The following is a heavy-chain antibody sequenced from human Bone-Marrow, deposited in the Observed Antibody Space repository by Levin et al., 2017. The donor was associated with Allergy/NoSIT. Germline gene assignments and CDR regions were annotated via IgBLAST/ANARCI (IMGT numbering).Heavy chain of an antibody. Sequence: PSETLSLTCTVSGGSISDYYWSWIRQTPGKGLEWMGFIYSTGSTNYNPSLKSRFTISADTSKNQLSLKLTSVPDTDTAVYYCARRNNIGYFDFWVQGALVTVSS. V-gene: IGHV4-59*08. CDR1: GGSISDYY. CDR3: ARRNNIGYFDF. J-gene: IGHJ4*02. CDR2: IYSTGST. D-gene: IGHD2/OR15-2a*01.